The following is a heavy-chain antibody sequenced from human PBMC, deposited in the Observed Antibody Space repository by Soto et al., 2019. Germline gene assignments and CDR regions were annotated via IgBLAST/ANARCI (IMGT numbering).Heavy chain of an antibody. CDR2: ISSSSYI. V-gene: IGHV3-21*01. D-gene: IGHD2-2*01. J-gene: IGHJ6*02. CDR3: ERAPSMGYCIRSSCYLEASRYNGMDV. CDR1: GFTFSSYS. Sequence: GGSLRLSCAASGFTFSSYSMNWVRQAPGKGLEWVSSISSSSYIYYADAVKGGFTISRDNAKNSLYRQINILGAEGTGVSYCERAPSMGYCIRSSCYLEASRYNGMDVWGQGATVTVSS.